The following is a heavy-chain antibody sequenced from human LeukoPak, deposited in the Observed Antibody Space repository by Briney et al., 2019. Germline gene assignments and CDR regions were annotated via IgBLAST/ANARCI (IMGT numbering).Heavy chain of an antibody. Sequence: SETLSLTCTVSGGSISSYYWSWIRQPPGRGLEWIGYIYYSGSTNYNPSLKSRVTISVDTSKNQFSLKLSSVTAADTAVYYCARGVSLLWFGDVRWFDPWGQGTLVTVSS. CDR1: GGSISSYY. CDR3: ARGVSLLWFGDVRWFDP. V-gene: IGHV4-59*01. CDR2: IYYSGST. D-gene: IGHD3-10*01. J-gene: IGHJ5*02.